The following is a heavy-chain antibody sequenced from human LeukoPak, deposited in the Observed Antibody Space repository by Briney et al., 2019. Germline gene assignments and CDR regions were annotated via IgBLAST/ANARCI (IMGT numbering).Heavy chain of an antibody. Sequence: ASVKVSCKASGYTFTSYDINWVRQAPGQGLEWMGWMNPNSGNTGYAQKFQGRVTMTRNTSISTAYMELSSLRSEDTAVYYCARGPEMGYELGIDYWGQGTLVTVSS. CDR2: MNPNSGNT. D-gene: IGHD5-24*01. V-gene: IGHV1-8*01. CDR1: GYTFTSYD. CDR3: ARGPEMGYELGIDY. J-gene: IGHJ4*02.